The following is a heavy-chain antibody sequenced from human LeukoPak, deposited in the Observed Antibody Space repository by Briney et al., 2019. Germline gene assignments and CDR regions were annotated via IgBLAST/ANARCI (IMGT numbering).Heavy chain of an antibody. Sequence: GGSLRLSCAASGFTFSILDVSWVRQAPGKGLEWVSAISGSGGSTYYADSVKGRFTISRDNSKNALYLQMNSLRAEDTAVYYCAKNPDHIGVVIAVYFDYWGQGTLVTVSS. V-gene: IGHV3-23*01. CDR1: GFTFSILD. CDR2: ISGSGGST. D-gene: IGHD2-21*01. CDR3: AKNPDHIGVVIAVYFDY. J-gene: IGHJ4*02.